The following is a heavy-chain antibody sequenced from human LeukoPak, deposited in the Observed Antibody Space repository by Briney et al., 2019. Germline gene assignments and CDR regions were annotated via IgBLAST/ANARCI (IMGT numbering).Heavy chain of an antibody. D-gene: IGHD3-16*01. CDR2: IYYSGST. CDR1: GGSFSGYY. CDR3: ARHYGP. V-gene: IGHV4-34*01. Sequence: SSETLSLTCAVYGGSFSGYYWSWIRQPPGKGLEWIGSIYYSGSTYYNPSLKSRVTISVDTSKNQFSLKLNSVTATDTAVYYCARHYGPWGQGTLVTVSS. J-gene: IGHJ4*02.